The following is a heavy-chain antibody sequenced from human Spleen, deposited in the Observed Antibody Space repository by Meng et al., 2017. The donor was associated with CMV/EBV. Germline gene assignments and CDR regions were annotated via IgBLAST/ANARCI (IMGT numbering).Heavy chain of an antibody. D-gene: IGHD3-3*01. CDR2: IYHSGST. V-gene: IGHV4-38-2*02. CDR3: ASESITIFGVVIGVDAFDI. CDR1: GYSISSGYY. Sequence: SETLSLTCTVSGYSISSGYYWGWIRQPPGKGLEWIGSIYHSGSTYYNPSLKSRVTISVDTSKTQFSLKLSSVTAADTAVYYCASESITIFGVVIGVDAFDIWGQGTMVTVSS. J-gene: IGHJ3*02.